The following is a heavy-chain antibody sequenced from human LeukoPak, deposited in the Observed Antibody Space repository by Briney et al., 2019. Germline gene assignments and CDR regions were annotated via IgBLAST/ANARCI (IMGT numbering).Heavy chain of an antibody. J-gene: IGHJ3*02. Sequence: PSETLSLTCTVSGGSISSYYWSWIRQPPGKGLEWIGRISTSGSTNYNPSLKSRVSISVDTSNQQFSLQLSSVTAADTAVYYCARGITSDAFDIWGQGTMVTVSS. CDR1: GGSISSYY. D-gene: IGHD3-16*01. CDR2: ISTSGST. CDR3: ARGITSDAFDI. V-gene: IGHV4-4*08.